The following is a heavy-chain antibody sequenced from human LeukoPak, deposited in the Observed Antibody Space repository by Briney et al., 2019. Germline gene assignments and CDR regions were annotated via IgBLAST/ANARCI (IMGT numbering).Heavy chain of an antibody. D-gene: IGHD2-2*01. V-gene: IGHV1-2*02. CDR2: INPNSGGT. CDR3: ARGVPAAITYFQH. CDR1: GYTFTVYY. J-gene: IGHJ1*01. Sequence: ASVKVSCKASGYTFTVYYMHWVRQAPGQGLEWMGWINPNSGGTNYAQKFQGRVTMTRDTSISTASMELSRLTSDDTAIYYCARGVPAAITYFQHWGQGTLVTVSS.